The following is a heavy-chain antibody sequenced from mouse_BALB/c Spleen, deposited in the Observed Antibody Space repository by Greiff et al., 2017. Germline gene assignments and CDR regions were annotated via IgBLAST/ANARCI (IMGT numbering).Heavy chain of an antibody. D-gene: IGHD2-4*01. CDR1: GYTITDYY. Sequence: VQLQQSGAELVRPGASVKLSCTASGYTITDYYMHWVKQRPEQGLEWIGWIDPENGDTEYAPKFQGKATMTVDTSSNTAYLQLSSLTSEDTAVYYCKACWDYRRFGGQGTLVTVSA. J-gene: IGHJ3*01. CDR3: KACWDYRRF. CDR2: IDPENGDT. V-gene: IGHV14-4*02.